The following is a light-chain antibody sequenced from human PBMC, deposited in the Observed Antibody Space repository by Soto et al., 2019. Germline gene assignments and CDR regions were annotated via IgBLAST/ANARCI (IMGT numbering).Light chain of an antibody. J-gene: IGKJ4*01. CDR2: DAS. Sequence: EIVLTQSPATLSLSPGERATLSCRASQSVSSYLAWYQQRPGQAPRLLMYDASNRATGIPARFSGSASGTDFTLTISSLEPEDFALYYCQQRSNWPLTFGGGTKVEI. CDR1: QSVSSY. V-gene: IGKV3-11*01. CDR3: QQRSNWPLT.